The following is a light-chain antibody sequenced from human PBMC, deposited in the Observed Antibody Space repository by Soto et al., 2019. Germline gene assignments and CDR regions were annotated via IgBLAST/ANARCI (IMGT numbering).Light chain of an antibody. CDR1: QDISNY. CDR2: DAS. V-gene: IGKV1-33*01. J-gene: IGKJ2*01. Sequence: DIQMTQSPSSLSASVGDRVTITCQASQDISNYLNWYQQKPGKAPKLLIYDASNLETGVPSRFSGSGSGTDFTFTISSLQPEDIATYYCQQNDNLPPTFGQGTKLKIK. CDR3: QQNDNLPPT.